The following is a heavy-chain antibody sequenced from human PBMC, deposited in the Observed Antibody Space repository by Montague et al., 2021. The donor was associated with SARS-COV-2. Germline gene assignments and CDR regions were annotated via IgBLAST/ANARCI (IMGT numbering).Heavy chain of an antibody. CDR1: DYSISTSYY. CDR3: ARNPGPPHGSSWARGWFDP. D-gene: IGHD6-13*01. Sequence: SETLSLTCSISDYSISTSYYWAWLRLPPGRAMQWIGTIYYSGSTFYNPSFRSRVTISIGSSKNQFSLKLTSVTAADTAIYFCARNPGPPHGSSWARGWFDPGGRGTLVTVSS. V-gene: IGHV4-38-2*02. CDR2: IYYSGST. J-gene: IGHJ5*02.